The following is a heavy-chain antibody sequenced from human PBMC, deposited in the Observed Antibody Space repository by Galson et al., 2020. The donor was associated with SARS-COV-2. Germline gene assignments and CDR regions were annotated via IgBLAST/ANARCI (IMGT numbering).Heavy chain of an antibody. D-gene: IGHD4-17*01. CDR1: GFTFSSHD. J-gene: IGHJ4*02. Sequence: TGGSLGLSCAASGFTFSSHDMNWVRQAPGKGLEWVSYISRSSDTIYYADSVKGRLTISRDNAKNSLYLQMNSLRDEDSAVYYCAREGYGGNSGAFDYWGQGTLVTVSS. V-gene: IGHV3-48*02. CDR2: ISRSSDTI. CDR3: AREGYGGNSGAFDY.